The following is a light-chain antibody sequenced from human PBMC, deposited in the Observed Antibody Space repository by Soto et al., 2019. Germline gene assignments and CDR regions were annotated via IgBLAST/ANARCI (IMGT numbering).Light chain of an antibody. CDR1: QDIGNH. CDR3: LQHDSFPPT. V-gene: IGKV1-17*03. Sequence: DIQMTQSPSAMSASVGDRVTISCRASQDIGNHLAWFQQKPGKVPQRLIYAASSLQTGVPSRFSGSGSGTDFTLTINSLQPEDFAPYYCLQHDSFPPTFGQGTRLEIK. CDR2: AAS. J-gene: IGKJ5*01.